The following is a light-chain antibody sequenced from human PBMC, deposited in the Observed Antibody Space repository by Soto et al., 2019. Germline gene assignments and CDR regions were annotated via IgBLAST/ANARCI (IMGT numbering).Light chain of an antibody. V-gene: IGLV2-14*01. J-gene: IGLJ1*01. Sequence: QSVLTQPASVSGSPGQSITICCTGTSSDVGYSNYVSWYQQLPGKAPKLMIYDVSDRPSGVSNRFSGSKSGSTASLTISGLQAEDEADYYCSSYTSSSLYVFGTGTKLTVL. CDR2: DVS. CDR3: SSYTSSSLYV. CDR1: SSDVGYSNY.